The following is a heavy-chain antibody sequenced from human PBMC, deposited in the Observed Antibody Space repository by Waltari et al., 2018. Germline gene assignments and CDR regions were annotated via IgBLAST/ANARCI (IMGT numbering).Heavy chain of an antibody. Sequence: EVQLLDSGGGLVEPGWSLRLSCAASGFTFHNSALTWVRQAPGKGREWVSVMSDGGDIIHYADAVKGRFIISRDNSKNMLYLQMNSLRAEDTAVYYCAKYCLMGATRAFDYWGQGVLVTVSS. V-gene: IGHV3-23*01. J-gene: IGHJ4*02. CDR1: GFTFHNSA. CDR3: AKYCLMGATRAFDY. CDR2: MSDGGDII. D-gene: IGHD1-26*01.